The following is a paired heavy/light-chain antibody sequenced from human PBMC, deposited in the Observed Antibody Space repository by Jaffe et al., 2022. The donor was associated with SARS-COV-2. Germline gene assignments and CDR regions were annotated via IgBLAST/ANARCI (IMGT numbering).Heavy chain of an antibody. CDR1: GFTFGDYT. CDR3: HRYHFWTGPDH. CDR2: IRSKVYGGTT. J-gene: IGHJ4*02. D-gene: IGHD3-3*01. V-gene: IGHV3-49*04. Sequence: EVQLVESGGDLVQPGRSLRLSCTASGFTFGDYTMSWVRQAPGKGLEWVGFIRSKVYGGTTEYAASAKGRFTVSRDDSKSIAYLQMNSLKTEDTAVYYCHRYHFWTGPDHWGQGTLVTVSA.
Light chain of an antibody. V-gene: IGKV3-20*01. J-gene: IGKJ1*01. CDR2: GAS. Sequence: EIVLTQSPGTLSLSPGERATLSCRASQSLSSSYLAWYQQKPGQAPRLLIYGASSRATGIPDRFSGSGSGTDFTLTISRLEPEDFAVYYCQQYGSSAWTFGQGTKVEIK. CDR1: QSLSSSY. CDR3: QQYGSSAWT.